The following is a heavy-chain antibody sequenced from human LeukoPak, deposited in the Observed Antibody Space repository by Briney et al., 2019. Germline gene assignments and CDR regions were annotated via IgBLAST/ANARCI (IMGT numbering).Heavy chain of an antibody. D-gene: IGHD3-10*01. CDR1: GFTFSSNW. CDR2: INSDGSST. CDR3: ARGYGSGSYHDAFDI. V-gene: IGHV3-74*01. Sequence: GGSLRLSCAASGFTFSSNWMHWVRQAPGKGLVWVSRINSDGSSTSYADSVKGRFTISRDNAKNTLYLQMDSLRAEDTAVYYCARGYGSGSYHDAFDIWGQGTMVTVSS. J-gene: IGHJ3*02.